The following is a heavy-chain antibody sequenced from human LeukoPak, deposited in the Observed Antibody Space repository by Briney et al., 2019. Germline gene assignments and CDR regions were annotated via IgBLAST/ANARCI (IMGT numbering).Heavy chain of an antibody. CDR3: ARGRSSGWTNYFDY. J-gene: IGHJ4*02. V-gene: IGHV4-34*01. CDR2: INHSGST. D-gene: IGHD6-19*01. Sequence: PSETLSLTCAVYGGSLSGYYWSWIRQPPGKGLEWIGEINHSGSTNYNPSLKSRVTISVDTSKNQFSLKLSSVTAADTAVYYCARGRSSGWTNYFDYWGQGTLVTVSS. CDR1: GGSLSGYY.